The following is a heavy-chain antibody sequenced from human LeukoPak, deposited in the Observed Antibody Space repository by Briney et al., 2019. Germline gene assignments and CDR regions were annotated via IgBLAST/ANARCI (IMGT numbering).Heavy chain of an antibody. CDR3: ARGLGDSSGYYPPEEY. CDR1: GYTFTSYD. J-gene: IGHJ4*02. V-gene: IGHV1-8*01. CDR2: MNPNSGNT. Sequence: GASVKISCKASGYTFTSYDINWVRQATGQGLEWTGWMNPNSGNTGYAQKFQGRVTMTRNTSISTAYMELSSLRSEDTAVYYCARGLGDSSGYYPPEEYWGQGTLVTVSS. D-gene: IGHD3-22*01.